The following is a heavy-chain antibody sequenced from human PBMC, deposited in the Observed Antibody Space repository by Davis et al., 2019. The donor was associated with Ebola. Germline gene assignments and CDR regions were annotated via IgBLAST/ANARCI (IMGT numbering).Heavy chain of an antibody. V-gene: IGHV3-7*01. CDR3: AKSGGGSGSSHNWFDP. CDR2: IKQDGSEK. J-gene: IGHJ5*02. CDR1: GFTFSGSA. D-gene: IGHD1-26*01. Sequence: GESLKISCAASGFTFSGSAMHWVRQASGKGLEWVANIKQDGSEKYYVDSVKGRFTISRDNSKNTLYLQMNSLRAEDTAVYYCAKSGGGSGSSHNWFDPWGQGTLVTVSS.